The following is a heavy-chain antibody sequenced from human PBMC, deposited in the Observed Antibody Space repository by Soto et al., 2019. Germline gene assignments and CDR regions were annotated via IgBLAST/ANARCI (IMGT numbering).Heavy chain of an antibody. CDR2: ISNDGSS. CDR3: ARLPNKSPQN. V-gene: IGHV3-74*01. Sequence: EVHLVESGGGLVQPGGSLRLSCVASGFTFSSYWMHWVRQAPGKGLVWVSSISNDGSSIYADPVKGRFTISRDNAKNTLYLQMNSLRAEDTAVYYCARLPNKSPQNWDQGTLVIVSP. CDR1: GFTFSSYW. J-gene: IGHJ1*01.